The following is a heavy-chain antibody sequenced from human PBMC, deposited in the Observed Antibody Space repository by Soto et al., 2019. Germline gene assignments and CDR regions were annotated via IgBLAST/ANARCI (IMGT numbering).Heavy chain of an antibody. D-gene: IGHD1-7*01. Sequence: PSETLSLTCAVSGGSISSGGYCWSWMRQPPGKGLEWIGYIYQSGTTYYSPSLKSRVTISLDRSNNQFSLNLSSVTAADTAMYYCARENWNYGQAYFDYWGQGTLVTVSS. CDR3: ARENWNYGQAYFDY. V-gene: IGHV4-30-2*01. J-gene: IGHJ4*02. CDR2: IYQSGTT. CDR1: GGSISSGGYC.